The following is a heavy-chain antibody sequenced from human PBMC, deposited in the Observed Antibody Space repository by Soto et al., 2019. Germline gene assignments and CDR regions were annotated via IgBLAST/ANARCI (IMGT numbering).Heavy chain of an antibody. D-gene: IGHD3-22*01. CDR2: MYYRGST. J-gene: IGHJ3*01. CDR3: ARHPTYNYDSGGYFVAFDV. V-gene: IGHV4-39*01. CDR1: GGSISSSSYY. Sequence: QVQLQESGPGLVKPSETLSLTCTVSGGSISSSSYYWGWIRQPPGKGLEWIGSMYYRGSTYYNPSLKSRVTISVDTSKNNFSLRLSSVTAADTAVYYCARHPTYNYDSGGYFVAFDVWGQGTVVTVSS.